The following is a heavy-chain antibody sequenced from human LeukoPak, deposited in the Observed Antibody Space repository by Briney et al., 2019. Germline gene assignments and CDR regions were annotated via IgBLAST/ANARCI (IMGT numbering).Heavy chain of an antibody. D-gene: IGHD2/OR15-2a*01. CDR2: IWSDGSST. CDR3: AKDYAEYDY. J-gene: IGHJ4*02. V-gene: IGHV3-33*06. CDR1: GFTFSNYG. Sequence: PGGSLRLSCAASGFTFSNYGMHWVRQAPDKGLEWVAIIWSDGSSTYYAGSVRGRFTISRDNSKNTLYLQMNSLRAEDTAVYYCAKDYAEYDYWGQGTLVTVSS.